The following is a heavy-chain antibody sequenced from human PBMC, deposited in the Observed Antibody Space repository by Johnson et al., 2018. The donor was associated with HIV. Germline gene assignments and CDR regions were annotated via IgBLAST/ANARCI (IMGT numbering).Heavy chain of an antibody. CDR2: ISYDGSNK. CDR1: GFTFDDYA. Sequence: QVQLVESGGGLVQPGRSLRLSCAISGFTFDDYAMHWVRQAPGKGLEWVAVISYDGSNKYYADSVKGRFTISRDNSKNTLYLQMNSLRAEDTAVYYCAGEVHYDSSDYYERYAFDVWGQGTTVIVSS. J-gene: IGHJ3*01. D-gene: IGHD3-22*01. CDR3: AGEVHYDSSDYYERYAFDV. V-gene: IGHV3-30*04.